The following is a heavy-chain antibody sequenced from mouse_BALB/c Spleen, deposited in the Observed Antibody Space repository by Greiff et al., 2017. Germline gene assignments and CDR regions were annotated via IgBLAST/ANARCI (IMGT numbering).Heavy chain of an antibody. V-gene: IGHV2-6-7*01. CDR3: ARGEGLRPYFDY. CDR2: IWGDGST. CDR1: GFSLTGYG. D-gene: IGHD2-2*01. Sequence: QVQLQQSGPGLVAPSQSLSITCTVSGFSLTGYGVNWVRQPPGKGLEWLGMIWGDGSTDYNAAFISRLSISKDNSKSQVFFKMNSLQANDTAIYYCARGEGLRPYFDYWGQGTTLTVSS. J-gene: IGHJ2*01.